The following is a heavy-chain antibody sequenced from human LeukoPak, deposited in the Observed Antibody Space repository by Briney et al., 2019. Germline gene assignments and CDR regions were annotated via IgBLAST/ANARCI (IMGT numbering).Heavy chain of an antibody. CDR1: GFTFDDYA. CDR2: ISWNSGSI. Sequence: GRSLRLSCAASGFTFDDYAMHWVRQAPGKGLEWVSGISWNSGSIGYADSVKGRFTISRDNAKNSLYLQMNSLRAEDTALYYCAKGSNYYDDYYYGMDVWGQGTTVTVSS. D-gene: IGHD3-22*01. V-gene: IGHV3-9*01. J-gene: IGHJ6*02. CDR3: AKGSNYYDDYYYGMDV.